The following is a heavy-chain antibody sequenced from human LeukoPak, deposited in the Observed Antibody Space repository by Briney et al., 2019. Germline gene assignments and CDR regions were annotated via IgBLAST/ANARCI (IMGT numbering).Heavy chain of an antibody. CDR2: IGTAGDT. Sequence: GGSLRLSCAASGFTFSSYGMHWVRQATGKGLEWVSAIGTAGDTYYPGSVKGRFTISRENAKNSLYLQMSSLRAEDTAVYYCARDGGDWFDPWGQGTLVTVSS. CDR1: GFTFSSYG. V-gene: IGHV3-13*01. J-gene: IGHJ5*02. D-gene: IGHD2-15*01. CDR3: ARDGGDWFDP.